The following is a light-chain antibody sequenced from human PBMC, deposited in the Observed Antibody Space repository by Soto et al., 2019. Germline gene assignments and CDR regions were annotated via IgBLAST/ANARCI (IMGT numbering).Light chain of an antibody. J-gene: IGKJ2*03. CDR2: GGS. V-gene: IGKV3-20*01. CDR1: QSVTSTY. Sequence: EIVLTQSPVTLSLSPRERATLSCRASQSVTSTYLAWYQQKPGQSPRLIIYGGSTRTIGSPDGFSGGGSGTVFTLTIGRMEPEDSAVYYCHCQQFDSSRVYSFGQGTKLEI. CDR3: QQFDSSRVYS.